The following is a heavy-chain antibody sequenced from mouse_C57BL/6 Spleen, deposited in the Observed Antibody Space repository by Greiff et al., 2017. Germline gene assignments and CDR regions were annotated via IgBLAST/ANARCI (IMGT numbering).Heavy chain of an antibody. Sequence: VKLMESGAELVMPGASVKLSCKASGYTFTSYWMHWVKQRPGQGLEWIGEIDPSDSYTNYNQKFKGKSTLTVDKSSSTAYMQLSSLTSEDSAVYYCARSGDYDVFDYWGQGTTLTVSS. CDR2: IDPSDSYT. CDR1: GYTFTSYW. J-gene: IGHJ2*01. CDR3: ARSGDYDVFDY. D-gene: IGHD2-4*01. V-gene: IGHV1-69*01.